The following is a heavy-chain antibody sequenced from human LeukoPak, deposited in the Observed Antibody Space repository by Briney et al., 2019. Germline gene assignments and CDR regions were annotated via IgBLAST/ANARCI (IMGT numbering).Heavy chain of an antibody. V-gene: IGHV3-49*04. CDR2: IRSKAYGGTT. CDR1: GFTFGDYG. D-gene: IGHD2-15*01. J-gene: IGHJ4*02. CDR3: TIGYCSGGSCYFDFDY. Sequence: PGGSLRLSCTASGFTFGDYGMSWVRQAPGKGLEWVGFIRSKAYGGTTEYAASVKGRFTISRDDSKSIAYLQMNSLKTEDTAVYYCTIGYCSGGSCYFDFDYWGQGTLVTVSS.